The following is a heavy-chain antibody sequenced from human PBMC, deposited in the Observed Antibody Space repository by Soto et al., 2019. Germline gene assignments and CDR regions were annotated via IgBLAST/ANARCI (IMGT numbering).Heavy chain of an antibody. D-gene: IGHD6-13*01. Sequence: SETLSLTCTVSGGSISSGDYYWSWIRQPPGKGLEWIGYIYYSGSTYYNPSLKSRVTISVDTSKNQLSLKLSSVTAADTAVYYCAREGTIIAAQRYYYYGMDVWGQGTTVTVSS. J-gene: IGHJ6*02. CDR1: GGSISSGDYY. V-gene: IGHV4-30-4*01. CDR3: AREGTIIAAQRYYYYGMDV. CDR2: IYYSGST.